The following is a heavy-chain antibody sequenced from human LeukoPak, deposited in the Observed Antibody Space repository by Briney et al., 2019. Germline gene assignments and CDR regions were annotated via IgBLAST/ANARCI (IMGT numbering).Heavy chain of an antibody. Sequence: PGGSLRLSCAASGFTFSSYSMNWVRQAPGKGLEWVSSISSSSSYIYYADSVKGRFTISRDNAKNSLYLQMNSLRAEDTAVYYCARRYSSGHTNAFDIWGQGTMVTVSS. CDR3: ARRYSSGHTNAFDI. J-gene: IGHJ3*02. D-gene: IGHD6-19*01. V-gene: IGHV3-21*01. CDR1: GFTFSSYS. CDR2: ISSSSSYI.